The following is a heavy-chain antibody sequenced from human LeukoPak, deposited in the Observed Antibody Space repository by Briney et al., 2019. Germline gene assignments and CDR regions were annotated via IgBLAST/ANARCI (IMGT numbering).Heavy chain of an antibody. D-gene: IGHD6-13*01. V-gene: IGHV1-2*02. CDR3: ARKWLRGYSSSWFNY. CDR2: INPNSGGT. J-gene: IGHJ4*02. Sequence: GASVKVSCKASGYTFTGYYMHWVRQAPGQGLEWMGWINPNSGGTNYAQKFQGRVTMTRDTSISTAYMELSRLRSDDTAVYYCARKWLRGYSSSWFNYWGQGTLVTVSS. CDR1: GYTFTGYY.